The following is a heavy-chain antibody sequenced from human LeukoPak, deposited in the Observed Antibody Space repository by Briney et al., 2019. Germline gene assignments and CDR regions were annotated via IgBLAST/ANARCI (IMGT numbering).Heavy chain of an antibody. Sequence: GASVKVSCKASGGTFSSYAISWVRQAPGQGLEWMGGIIPMFDTANYAQKFQGRVTITADKSTSTAYMELSSLRSEDTAVYCCASVSAYCSSTSCYGTYYFDYWGQGTLVTVSS. J-gene: IGHJ4*02. D-gene: IGHD2-2*01. CDR1: GGTFSSYA. CDR3: ASVSAYCSSTSCYGTYYFDY. CDR2: IIPMFDTA. V-gene: IGHV1-69*06.